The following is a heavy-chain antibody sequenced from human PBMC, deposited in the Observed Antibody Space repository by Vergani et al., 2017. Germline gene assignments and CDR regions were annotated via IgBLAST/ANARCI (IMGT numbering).Heavy chain of an antibody. J-gene: IGHJ4*02. CDR1: GGSISSSSYY. D-gene: IGHD3-10*01. CDR2: IYYSWST. Sequence: QLQLQESGPGLVKPSETLSLTCTVSGGSISSSSYYWGWIRQPPGKGLEWIGSIYYSWSTYYNPSLKSRVTISVDTSKNQFSLKLSSVTAADTAVYYCARRITMVRGVLGFAMDYFDYWGQGTLVTVSS. V-gene: IGHV4-39*01. CDR3: ARRITMVRGVLGFAMDYFDY.